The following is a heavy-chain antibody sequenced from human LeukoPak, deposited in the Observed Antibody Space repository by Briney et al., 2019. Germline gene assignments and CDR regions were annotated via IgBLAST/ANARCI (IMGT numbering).Heavy chain of an antibody. CDR1: GFAFDEHG. CDR2: INWSGGST. Sequence: PGGSLRLSCTASGFAFDEHGMSWVRQVPGKGLEWVSGINWSGGSTGYADPLRGRFTISRDNAKNSLYLQMDSLRAEDTVLYYCARAPITSPFYFDYWGQGTLVTDSS. J-gene: IGHJ4*02. CDR3: ARAPITSPFYFDY. D-gene: IGHD2-2*01. V-gene: IGHV3-20*04.